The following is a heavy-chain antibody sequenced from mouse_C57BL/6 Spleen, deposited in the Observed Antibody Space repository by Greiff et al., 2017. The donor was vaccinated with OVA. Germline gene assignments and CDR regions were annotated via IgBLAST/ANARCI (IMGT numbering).Heavy chain of an antibody. D-gene: IGHD2-3*01. Sequence: QVQLQQPGAELVKPGASVKLSCKASGYTFTSYWMQWVKQRPGQGLEWIGEIDPSDSYTNYNQKFKGKATLTVDTSSSTAYMQLSSLTSEDSAFYYCAKMRLLPHYYAMDYWGQGTSVTVSS. CDR2: IDPSDSYT. V-gene: IGHV1-50*01. CDR3: AKMRLLPHYYAMDY. J-gene: IGHJ4*01. CDR1: GYTFTSYW.